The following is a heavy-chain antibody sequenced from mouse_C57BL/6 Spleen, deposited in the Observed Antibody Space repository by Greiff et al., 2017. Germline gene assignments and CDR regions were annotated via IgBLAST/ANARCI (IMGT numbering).Heavy chain of an antibody. D-gene: IGHD5-5*01. CDR1: GYTFTSYW. Sequence: QVQLQQPGAELVKPGASVKLSCKASGYTFTSYWMHWVKQRPGQGLEWIGMIHPTSGSTNYNQKFKGKATLTVDKSSSTAYMQLSSLTSEDSAVYYCARRDYLWTMDYWGQGTSVTVSS. J-gene: IGHJ4*01. CDR3: ARRDYLWTMDY. V-gene: IGHV1-64*01. CDR2: IHPTSGST.